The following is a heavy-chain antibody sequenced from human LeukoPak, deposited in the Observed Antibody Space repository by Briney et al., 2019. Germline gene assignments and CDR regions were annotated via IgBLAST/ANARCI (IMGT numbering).Heavy chain of an antibody. Sequence: GASVKVSCKASGYTFTAYYMHWVRQAPGQGLEWMGWINPNSGGTNYAQKFQGRVTMTRDTSISTAYMELSRLRSDDTAVYYCARASDGSGTTYYFDYWGQGTLVTVSS. V-gene: IGHV1-2*02. CDR3: ARASDGSGTTYYFDY. CDR1: GYTFTAYY. D-gene: IGHD3-10*01. CDR2: INPNSGGT. J-gene: IGHJ4*02.